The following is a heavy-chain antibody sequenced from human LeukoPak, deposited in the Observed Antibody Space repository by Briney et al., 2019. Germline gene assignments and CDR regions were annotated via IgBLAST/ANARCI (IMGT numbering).Heavy chain of an antibody. CDR2: INEGSTYT. D-gene: IGHD6-6*01. CDR1: GFSFSSYS. CDR3: ARDDAATARASGMDV. V-gene: IGHV3-21*01. Sequence: PGGSLRLSCAASGFSFSSYSMNWVRQAPGKGLEWVSYINEGSTYTYYVKSVKGRFTISRDNAKNSLYLQMNSLRGEDTAVYYCARDDAATARASGMDVWGKGTTVTVSS. J-gene: IGHJ6*04.